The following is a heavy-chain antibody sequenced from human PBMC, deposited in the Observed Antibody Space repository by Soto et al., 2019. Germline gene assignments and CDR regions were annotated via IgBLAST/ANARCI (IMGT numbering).Heavy chain of an antibody. J-gene: IGHJ3*02. CDR1: GGSVTTYY. V-gene: IGHV4-59*02. CDR3: FTGAGGSTSDASDI. Sequence: QVQLQGSGPGLVKPSETLSLTCTVFGGSVTTYYWTWIMQPPGKGLEWIVVTSHSGSTNYNPSLNGLVTMSVDASTNQFCPKRIAVTAAETGVYYCFTGAGGSTSDASDIWIRVTKVPVSS. D-gene: IGHD2-8*02. CDR2: TSHSGST.